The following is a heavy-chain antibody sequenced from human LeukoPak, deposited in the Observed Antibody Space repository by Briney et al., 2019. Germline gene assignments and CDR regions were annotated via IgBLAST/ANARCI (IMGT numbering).Heavy chain of an antibody. CDR3: VNRGSIADWYFDL. CDR1: GASVSSGSSY. J-gene: IGHJ2*01. V-gene: IGHV4-61*01. Sequence: SETLSLTCTVSGASVSSGSSYWTWIRQPPGKGLEWIGYIYYSGSTHYNPSLKSRVTLSVDRSKNQFSLKLTSVTAADTAVYYCVNRGSIADWYFDLWGRGTLVTVSS. CDR2: IYYSGST. D-gene: IGHD6-6*01.